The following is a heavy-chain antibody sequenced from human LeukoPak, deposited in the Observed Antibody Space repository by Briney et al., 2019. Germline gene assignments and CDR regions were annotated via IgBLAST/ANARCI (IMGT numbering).Heavy chain of an antibody. J-gene: IGHJ6*02. D-gene: IGHD3-10*01. CDR3: AKDRRMVRGVISNLYYGMDV. V-gene: IGHV3-30*18. Sequence: PGGSLRLSCAASGFTFSSYGMPWVRQAPGKGLEWVAVMSYDGSNKYYADSVKGRFTISRDNSKNTLYLQMNSLRAEDTAVYYCAKDRRMVRGVISNLYYGMDVWGQGTTVTVSS. CDR1: GFTFSSYG. CDR2: MSYDGSNK.